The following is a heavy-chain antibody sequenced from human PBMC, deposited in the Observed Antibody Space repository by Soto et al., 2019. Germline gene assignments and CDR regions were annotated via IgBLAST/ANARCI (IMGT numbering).Heavy chain of an antibody. J-gene: IGHJ4*02. CDR1: GFTFSTAW. CDR3: AARYYDFWSSSRRPYYFVF. V-gene: IGHV3-15*07. D-gene: IGHD3-3*01. Sequence: GGSLRLSCAASGFTFSTAWINWVRQAPGKGLEWVGRIKSKTDGGTSDSVRGRFTVSSDNSKNTLYLQMSSLGVEDTAVYYCAARYYDFWSSSRRPYYFVFRGQGVLVTGSS. CDR2: IKSKTDGGTS.